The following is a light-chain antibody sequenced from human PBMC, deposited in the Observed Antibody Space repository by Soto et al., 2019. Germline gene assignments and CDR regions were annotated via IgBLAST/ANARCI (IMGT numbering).Light chain of an antibody. V-gene: IGLV2-23*01. Sequence: QSALTQPASVSGSPGQSITISCTGNSSDVGSYNLVSWYQQHPGKAPKLIIYDDNKRPSGVSNLFSGSKSGNTASLTISGLQAEDEAYYYCCSYAGTSRVFGGGTKLTVL. CDR3: CSYAGTSRV. CDR1: SSDVGSYNL. CDR2: DDN. J-gene: IGLJ3*02.